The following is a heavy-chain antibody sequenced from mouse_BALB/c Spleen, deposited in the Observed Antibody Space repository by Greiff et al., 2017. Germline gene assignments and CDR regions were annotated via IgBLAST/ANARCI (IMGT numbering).Heavy chain of an antibody. J-gene: IGHJ3*01. D-gene: IGHD1-1*01. CDR3: ARGGDYYWFAY. CDR2: ISSGGST. Sequence: EVQVVESGGGLVKPGGSLKLSCAASGFTFSSYAMSWVRQTPEKRLEWVASISSGGSTYYPDSVKGRFTISRDNARNILYLQMSSLRSEDTAMYYCARGGDYYWFAYWGQGTLVTVSA. V-gene: IGHV5-6-5*01. CDR1: GFTFSSYA.